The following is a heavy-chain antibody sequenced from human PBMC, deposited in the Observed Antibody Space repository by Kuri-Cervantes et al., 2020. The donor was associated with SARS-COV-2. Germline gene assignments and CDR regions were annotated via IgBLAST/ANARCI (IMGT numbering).Heavy chain of an antibody. D-gene: IGHD6-19*01. J-gene: IGHJ6*02. V-gene: IGHV4-61*08. Sequence: GSLRLSCAVSGGSISSGGYSWSWIRQPPGKGLEWIGYIYYSGSTNYNPSLKSRVTISVDTSKNQFSLKLSSVTAADTAVYYCAREGSGWYGEDYYYYGMDVWGQGTTVTVSS. CDR2: IYYSGST. CDR1: GGSISSGGYS. CDR3: AREGSGWYGEDYYYYGMDV.